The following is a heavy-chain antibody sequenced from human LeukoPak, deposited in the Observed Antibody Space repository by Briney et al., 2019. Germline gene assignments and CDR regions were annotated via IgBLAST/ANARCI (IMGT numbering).Heavy chain of an antibody. J-gene: IGHJ5*02. V-gene: IGHV1-2*02. D-gene: IGHD6-19*01. CDR2: VNPNSGGT. CDR3: AKPISGGLAVTGDWFHP. CDR1: GYTFTGYY. Sequence: ASVKVSCKASGYTFTGYYIHWVRQAPGQGLEWMGWVNPNSGGTNYAQKFQGRVTMTRDTSISTAYMELSRLRSDDTAVYYCAKPISGGLAVTGDWFHPWGQGTLVTVSS.